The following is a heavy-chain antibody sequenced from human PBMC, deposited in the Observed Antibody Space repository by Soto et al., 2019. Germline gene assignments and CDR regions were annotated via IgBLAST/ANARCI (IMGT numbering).Heavy chain of an antibody. V-gene: IGHV3-23*01. CDR1: GFTFSSYA. CDR3: ATFPPVQLNYYYYYGMDV. CDR2: ISGSGGST. J-gene: IGHJ6*02. Sequence: PGGSLRLSCAASGFTFSSYAMSWVRQAPGKGLEWVSAISGSGGSTYYADSVKGRFTISRDNSKNTLYLQMNSLRAEDTAVYYCATFPPVQLNYYYYYGMDVWGQGTTVTVS. D-gene: IGHD1-1*01.